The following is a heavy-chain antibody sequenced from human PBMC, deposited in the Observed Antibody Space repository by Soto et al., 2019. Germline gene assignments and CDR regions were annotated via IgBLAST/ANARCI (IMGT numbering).Heavy chain of an antibody. V-gene: IGHV3-23*01. CDR2: ISGSGAST. J-gene: IGHJ4*02. CDR1: GFTFSSYA. CDR3: AKVRDYDILTVVPDY. D-gene: IGHD3-9*01. Sequence: GGSLRLSCAASGFTFSSYAMSWGRQAPGKGLEWVSAISGSGASTYYADSVKGRFTISRDNSKNTLYLQMNSLRAADTAVYYCAKVRDYDILTVVPDYWGQGTLVTVSS.